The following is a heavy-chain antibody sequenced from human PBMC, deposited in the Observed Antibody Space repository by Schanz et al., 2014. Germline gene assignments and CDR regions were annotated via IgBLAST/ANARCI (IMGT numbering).Heavy chain of an antibody. CDR3: AKTPREYCNYDNCPNWFDS. CDR2: ISASGGTT. J-gene: IGHJ5*01. V-gene: IGHV3-23*01. CDR1: GFTFSAYA. Sequence: EVQLLESGGDLVQPGGSLRLSCAASGFTFSAYAMTWVRQIPGKGLEWVSAISASGGTTYYADSVKGRFTISRDNSKNTLYLQMNSLRAEDTAVYYCAKTPREYCNYDNCPNWFDSWGQGTLVTASS. D-gene: IGHD2-15*01.